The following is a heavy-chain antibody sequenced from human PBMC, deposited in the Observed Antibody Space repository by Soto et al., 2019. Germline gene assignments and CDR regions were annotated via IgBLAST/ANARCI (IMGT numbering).Heavy chain of an antibody. CDR1: GFTFSTYA. D-gene: IGHD3-22*01. J-gene: IGHJ4*02. Sequence: HPGGSLRLSCAASGFTFSTYAMHWVRQAPGKGLEWVALISYDGSDEYYGDSMKGRFTISRDNSDNTLDLQMNSLRAEDTAVYYSVRGPNYYDNSGYFGYWGQGTLVTVSS. V-gene: IGHV3-30-3*01. CDR2: ISYDGSDE. CDR3: VRGPNYYDNSGYFGY.